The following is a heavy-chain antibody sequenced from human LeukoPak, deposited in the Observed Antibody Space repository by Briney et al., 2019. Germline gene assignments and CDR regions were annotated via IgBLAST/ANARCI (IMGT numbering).Heavy chain of an antibody. V-gene: IGHV3-15*01. D-gene: IGHD3-9*01. CDR2: TKSKTDDGTI. J-gene: IGHJ3*02. CDR1: GFTFSNAW. CDR3: TTSDMYYDILTGYYADNGFDI. Sequence: GGSLRLSCAASGFTFSNAWMNWVRQAPGKGLEWVGRTKSKTDDGTIDYAAPVKGRFSISRDDSENTLYLQMNSLKTEDTAVYYCTTSDMYYDILTGYYADNGFDIWGQGTMVTVSS.